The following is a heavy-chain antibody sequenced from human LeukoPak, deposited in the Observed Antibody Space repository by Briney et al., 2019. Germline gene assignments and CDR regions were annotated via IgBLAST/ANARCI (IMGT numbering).Heavy chain of an antibody. Sequence: GGSLRLSCAASGFTFSDHYMDWVRQAPGKGLEWVGRSRDKANSYTTEYAASVEGRFTVSRDDSKKSLYLQMDGLKSEDTAVYYCARVKVESGSYYFDSWGQGTLVTVSS. CDR2: SRDKANSYTT. V-gene: IGHV3-72*01. J-gene: IGHJ4*02. D-gene: IGHD1-26*01. CDR1: GFTFSDHY. CDR3: ARVKVESGSYYFDS.